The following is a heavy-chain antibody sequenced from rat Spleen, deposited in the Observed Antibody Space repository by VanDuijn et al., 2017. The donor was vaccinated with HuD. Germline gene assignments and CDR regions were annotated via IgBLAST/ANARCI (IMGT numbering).Heavy chain of an antibody. D-gene: IGHD1-12*03. J-gene: IGHJ2*01. Sequence: QVQLKESGPGLVQPSQTLSLTCTVSGFSLTSYTVSWVRQPPGKGLEWIAAISSGGSTYYNSALKSRLSISRDTSKSQVFLKVNNLQTEDTAMYFCASQHYYDGYYRDYWGQGVMVTVSS. CDR1: GFSLTSYT. CDR3: ASQHYYDGYYRDY. CDR2: ISSGGST. V-gene: IGHV2-6*01.